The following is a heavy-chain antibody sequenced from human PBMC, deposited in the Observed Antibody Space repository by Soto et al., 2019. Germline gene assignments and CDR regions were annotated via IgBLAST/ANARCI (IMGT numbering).Heavy chain of an antibody. CDR2: SWHDGRHL. V-gene: IGHV3-33*01. Sequence: QEQLVESGGGMVQPGGSLRLSCAVSGFTLDTYGMHWVRQAAGQGLEWVAVSWHDGRHLDYADSVRGRFTVFRDDSKNTLFLEMHGVRGDDTAVYYCARDWGACSPGECYSHGFDLWGQGTLVTVSS. CDR3: ARDWGACSPGECYSHGFDL. J-gene: IGHJ3*01. D-gene: IGHD2-21*01. CDR1: GFTLDTYG.